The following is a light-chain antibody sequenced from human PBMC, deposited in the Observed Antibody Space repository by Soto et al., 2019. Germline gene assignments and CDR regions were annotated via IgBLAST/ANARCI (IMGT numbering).Light chain of an antibody. V-gene: IGKV3-20*01. CDR3: QQYGSSPTRT. CDR2: GAS. Sequence: EIGLTQSPGTLSLSPGERATLSCRASQSVSSSYLAWYQQKPGQAPRLLIYGASSRATGIPDRFSGSGSGTDFTLTISRLEPEDFAVYYCQQYGSSPTRTFGQGTKV. CDR1: QSVSSSY. J-gene: IGKJ1*01.